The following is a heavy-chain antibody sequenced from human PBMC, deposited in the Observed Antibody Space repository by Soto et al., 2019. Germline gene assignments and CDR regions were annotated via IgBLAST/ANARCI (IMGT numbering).Heavy chain of an antibody. D-gene: IGHD3-10*01. CDR1: GFTFSNAW. CDR2: IKSKTDGGTT. V-gene: IGHV3-15*07. Sequence: GGSLRLSCAASGFTFSNAWMNWVRQAPGKGLEWVGRIKSKTDGGTTDYAAPVKGRFTISRDDSKNTLYLQMNSLKTEDTAVYYCTAEVRGVSIFDYWGQGTLVTVSS. CDR3: TAEVRGVSIFDY. J-gene: IGHJ4*02.